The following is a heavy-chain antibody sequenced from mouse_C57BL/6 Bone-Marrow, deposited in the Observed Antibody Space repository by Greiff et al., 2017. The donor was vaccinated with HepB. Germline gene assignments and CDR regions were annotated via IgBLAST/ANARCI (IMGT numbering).Heavy chain of an antibody. CDR1: GFNIKDDY. D-gene: IGHD1-1*01. CDR3: TTPAYYGSSYRYFDY. V-gene: IGHV14-4*01. Sequence: VQLQQSGAELVRPGASVKLSCTASGFNIKDDYMHRVKQRPEQGLEWIGWIDPENGDTEYASKFQGKATITADTSSNTAYLQLSSLTSEDTAVYYCTTPAYYGSSYRYFDYWGQGTTLTVSS. J-gene: IGHJ2*01. CDR2: IDPENGDT.